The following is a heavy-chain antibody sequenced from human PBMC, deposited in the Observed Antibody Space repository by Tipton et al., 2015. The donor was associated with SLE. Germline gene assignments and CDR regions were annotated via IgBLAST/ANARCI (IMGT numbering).Heavy chain of an antibody. CDR3: ARDNYDFWSGYYNWFDP. V-gene: IGHV4-61*08. D-gene: IGHD3-3*01. J-gene: IGHJ5*02. CDR2: IKHSGST. CDR1: GGSISSGDYY. Sequence: TLSLTCTVSGGSISSGDYYWSWIRQPPGKGLEWIGEIKHSGSTNFNPSLKSRVTISVDTSKNQFSLKLSSVTAADTAVYYCARDNYDFWSGYYNWFDPWGQGTLVTVSS.